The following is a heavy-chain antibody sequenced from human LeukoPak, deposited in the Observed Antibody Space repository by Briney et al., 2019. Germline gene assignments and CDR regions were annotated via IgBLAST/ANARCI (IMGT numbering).Heavy chain of an antibody. Sequence: GSLRLSCAASGFTFGSYAMSWVRQPPGKGLEWIGEINHSGSTNYNPSLKSRVTISVDTSKNQFSLKLSSVTAADTAVYYCARATYSGSHKVGYWGQGTLVTVSS. CDR1: GFTFGSYA. CDR2: INHSGST. J-gene: IGHJ4*02. CDR3: ARATYSGSHKVGY. D-gene: IGHD1-26*01. V-gene: IGHV4-34*01.